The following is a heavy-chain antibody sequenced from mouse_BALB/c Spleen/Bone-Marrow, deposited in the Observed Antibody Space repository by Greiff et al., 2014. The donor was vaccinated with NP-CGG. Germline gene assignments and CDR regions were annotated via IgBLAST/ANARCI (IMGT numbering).Heavy chain of an antibody. V-gene: IGHV3-2*02. CDR2: ITSSGHT. D-gene: IGHD3-1*01. J-gene: IGHJ2*01. Sequence: EVQLVESGPGLMKPSQSLSLTCTVTGYSITSAYAWNWIRQFPGDKLEWMGYITSSGHTSYNPSLKSRISITRDTSKNQFFLQLNSVTTEDTATYFCARSGNFFEYWGQGTTLTVSS. CDR3: ARSGNFFEY. CDR1: GYSITSAYA.